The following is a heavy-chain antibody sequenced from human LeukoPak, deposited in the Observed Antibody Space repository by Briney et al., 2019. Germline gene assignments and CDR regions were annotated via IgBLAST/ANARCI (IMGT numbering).Heavy chain of an antibody. J-gene: IGHJ3*02. CDR2: ISGSGGST. V-gene: IGHV3-23*01. D-gene: IGHD6-19*01. CDR3: AKVGQWLEGDAFDI. CDR1: GFTFSSYA. Sequence: GASLRLSCAASGFTFSSYAMGWVRQAPGKGLEWVSAISGSGGSTYYADSVKGRFTISRDKSKNTLYLQMNSLRAEDTAVYYCAKVGQWLEGDAFDIWGQGTMVTVSS.